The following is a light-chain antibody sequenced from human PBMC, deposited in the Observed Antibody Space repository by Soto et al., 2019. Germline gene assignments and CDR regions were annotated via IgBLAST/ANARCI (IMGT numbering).Light chain of an antibody. CDR3: QHYGSSRWT. CDR2: GAS. J-gene: IGKJ1*01. Sequence: EIVSTQSPCTLSLSPGERATLPCRANQSVSSIYLGWYQQKPGQAPRLLIYGASSRATGNPDRFSGSGSGTGSTLTIRRLVPEDFAVYYCQHYGSSRWTFGRVNKVEI. CDR1: QSVSSIY. V-gene: IGKV3-20*01.